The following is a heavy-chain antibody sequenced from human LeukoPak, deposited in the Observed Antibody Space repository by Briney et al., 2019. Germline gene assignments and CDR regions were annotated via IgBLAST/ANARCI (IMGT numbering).Heavy chain of an antibody. Sequence: SETLSLTCTVSGYSISSGYYWSWIRQPAGKGLEWIGRIYTSGSTNYNPSLKSRVTISVDTSKNQFSLKLSSVTAADTAVYYCARWDGSGSSRWFDPWGQGTLVTVSS. CDR2: IYTSGST. CDR1: GYSISSGYY. V-gene: IGHV4-61*02. J-gene: IGHJ5*02. CDR3: ARWDGSGSSRWFDP. D-gene: IGHD3-10*01.